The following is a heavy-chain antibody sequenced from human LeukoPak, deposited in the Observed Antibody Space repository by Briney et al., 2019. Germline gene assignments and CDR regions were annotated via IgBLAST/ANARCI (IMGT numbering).Heavy chain of an antibody. Sequence: PSETLSLTCTISGGSINDYYWSWIRQPPGKGLEWIGFIYCSGSTNYNPSLKSRVTISVDTSKNQFSLKLTSLTAADTAVYYCARGSGWLLAYWGQGSLVTVSS. V-gene: IGHV4-59*01. CDR2: IYCSGST. J-gene: IGHJ4*02. D-gene: IGHD6-19*01. CDR3: ARGSGWLLAY. CDR1: GGSINDYY.